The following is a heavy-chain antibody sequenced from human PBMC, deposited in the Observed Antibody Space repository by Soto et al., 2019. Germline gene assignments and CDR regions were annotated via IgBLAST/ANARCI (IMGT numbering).Heavy chain of an antibody. J-gene: IGHJ4*02. Sequence: SETLSLTCAVYGESFSGFYWNWIRQPPGKGLEWIGDIDYSGSTNYNPSLKSRVTISVDTSKNQFSLKLRSVTAADTAVYYCARAPRGFDYWSLGTLVTVAS. CDR2: IDYSGST. D-gene: IGHD3-10*01. V-gene: IGHV4-34*01. CDR1: GESFSGFY. CDR3: ARAPRGFDY.